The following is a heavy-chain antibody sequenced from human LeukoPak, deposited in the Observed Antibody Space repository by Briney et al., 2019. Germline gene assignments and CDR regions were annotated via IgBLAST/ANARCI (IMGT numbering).Heavy chain of an antibody. D-gene: IGHD6-19*01. CDR3: ARLGRNSSGWYRVVSYYYYMDV. CDR1: GYSISSGYY. J-gene: IGHJ6*03. CDR2: INHSGST. Sequence: SETLSLTCTVSGYSISSGYYWSWIRQPPGKGLEWIGEINHSGSTNYNPSLKSRVTISVDTSKNQFSLKLSSVTAADTAVYYCARLGRNSSGWYRVVSYYYYMDVWGKGTTVTISS. V-gene: IGHV4-38-2*02.